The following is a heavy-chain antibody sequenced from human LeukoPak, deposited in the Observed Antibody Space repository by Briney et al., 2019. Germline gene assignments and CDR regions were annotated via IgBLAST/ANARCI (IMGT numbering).Heavy chain of an antibody. Sequence: SETLSLTCTVSGGSISSGGYYWSWIRQHPGKGLEWIGYIYYSGSTYYNPSLKSRVTISVDTSKNQFSLKLSSVTAADTAVYYCARVPVTTAPFDYWGQGTLVTVSS. D-gene: IGHD4-17*01. CDR1: GGSISSGGYY. CDR2: IYYSGST. V-gene: IGHV4-31*03. CDR3: ARVPVTTAPFDY. J-gene: IGHJ4*02.